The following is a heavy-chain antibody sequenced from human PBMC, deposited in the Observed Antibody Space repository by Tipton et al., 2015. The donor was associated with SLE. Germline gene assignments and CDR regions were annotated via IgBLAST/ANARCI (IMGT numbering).Heavy chain of an antibody. CDR2: ISYDGSNK. CDR1: GFTFSSYS. J-gene: IGHJ4*02. Sequence: SLRLSCAASGFTFSSYSMNWVRQAPGKGLEWVAVISYDGSNKYYADSVKGRFTISRDNSKNTLYLQMNSLRAEDTAVYYCARVEVVRDGDYGDYFDYWGQGTLVTVSS. V-gene: IGHV3-30*03. D-gene: IGHD4-17*01. CDR3: ARVEVVRDGDYGDYFDY.